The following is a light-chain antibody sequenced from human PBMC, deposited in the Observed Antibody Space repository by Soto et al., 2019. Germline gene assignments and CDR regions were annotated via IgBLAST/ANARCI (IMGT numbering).Light chain of an antibody. CDR2: EVS. V-gene: IGLV2-14*01. Sequence: SVLTQPASVSGSPGQSITISCTGTSSDVGNYKYVSWYQQHPGKAPKLMIYEVSNRPSGVSNRFSGSKSGNTASLTISGLQAEDETDYYCISYTSSGTYVFGTGTKVTVL. CDR1: SSDVGNYKY. J-gene: IGLJ1*01. CDR3: ISYTSSGTYV.